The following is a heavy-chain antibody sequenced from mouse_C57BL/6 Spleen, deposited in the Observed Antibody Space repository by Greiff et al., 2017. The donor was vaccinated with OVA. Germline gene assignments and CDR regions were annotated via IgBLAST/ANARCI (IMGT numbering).Heavy chain of an antibody. D-gene: IGHD1-1*01. CDR2: LNPNYGTN. J-gene: IGHJ1*03. CDR1: GYSFTDYN. Sequence: VQLQQSGPELVKPGASVKISCKASGYSFTDYNMNWVKQSNGKSLAWIGVLNPNYGTNSYNQKFKGKATLTVDQSSSTAYMQLNSLTSEDSAVYYCARSGYYGSSYWYFDVWGTGTTVTVSS. V-gene: IGHV1-39*01. CDR3: ARSGYYGSSYWYFDV.